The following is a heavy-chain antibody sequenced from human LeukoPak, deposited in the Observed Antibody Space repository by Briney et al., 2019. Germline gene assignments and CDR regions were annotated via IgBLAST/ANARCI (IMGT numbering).Heavy chain of an antibody. Sequence: ASVKVPCKVSGYTLTELSMHWVRQAPGKGLEWMGGFDPEDGETIYAQKFQGRVTMTEDTSTDTAYMELSSLRSEDTAVYYCAGYYGSGSYYTWFDPWGQGTLVTVSS. CDR3: AGYYGSGSYYTWFDP. V-gene: IGHV1-24*01. D-gene: IGHD3-10*01. J-gene: IGHJ5*02. CDR2: FDPEDGET. CDR1: GYTLTELS.